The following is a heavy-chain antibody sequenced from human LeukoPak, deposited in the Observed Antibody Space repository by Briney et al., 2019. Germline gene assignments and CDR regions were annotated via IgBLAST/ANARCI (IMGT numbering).Heavy chain of an antibody. CDR3: ARETPSHYAFDI. CDR1: GGSFSGYY. J-gene: IGHJ3*02. V-gene: IGHV4-34*01. Sequence: IPSETLSLTYAVYGGSFSGYYWSWIRQPPGKGLEWIGEINHSGSTNYNPSLKSRVTISVDTSKNQFSLKLSSVTAADTAVYYCARETPSHYAFDIWGQGTMVTVSS. CDR2: INHSGST. D-gene: IGHD2-15*01.